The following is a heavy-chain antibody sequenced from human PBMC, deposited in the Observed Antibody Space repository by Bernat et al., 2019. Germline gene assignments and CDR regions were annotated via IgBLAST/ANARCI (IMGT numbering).Heavy chain of an antibody. CDR3: ARVRGSYLDY. D-gene: IGHD1-26*01. Sequence: QVQLVESGGGVVQPGRSLRLSCAASGFTFSSYAMHWVRQAPGKGLEWVAVISYDGSNKYYADSVKGRFTISRDNSRNMVYLQMNSLRAEDTGVYYCARVRGSYLDYWGQGTLVTVSS. CDR1: GFTFSSYA. CDR2: ISYDGSNK. V-gene: IGHV3-30*07. J-gene: IGHJ4*02.